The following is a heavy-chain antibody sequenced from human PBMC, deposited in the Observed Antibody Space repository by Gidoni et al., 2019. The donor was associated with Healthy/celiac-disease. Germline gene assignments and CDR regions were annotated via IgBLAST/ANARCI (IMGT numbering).Heavy chain of an antibody. V-gene: IGHV3-9*01. CDR2: ITWNSSST. D-gene: IGHD2-21*01. Sequence: EVQLVQSGGGSVQPGRSLRLSCAASGCTLDDCARHWFRQAPGKGLEWVSSITWNSSSTGYADSVRGRFTISRDSAKNSLYLQMNRLRAEDTALYFCAKIYFLDVFDIWGQGTMVTVSS. CDR1: GCTLDDCA. CDR3: AKIYFLDVFDI. J-gene: IGHJ3*02.